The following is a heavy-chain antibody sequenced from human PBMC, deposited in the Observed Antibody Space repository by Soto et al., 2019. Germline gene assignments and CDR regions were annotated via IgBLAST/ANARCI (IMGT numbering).Heavy chain of an antibody. D-gene: IGHD6-13*01. V-gene: IGHV1-46*01. Sequence: GASVKVSCKASGYIFTSFHMHWVREAPGQGLEWMGVINPSTGSTSYEQKFQGRVTMTRDTSTSTVYMVLSSLRSEDTAVYYCARIAAAGLTYFDFWGQGTPVTVSS. J-gene: IGHJ4*02. CDR3: ARIAAAGLTYFDF. CDR1: GYIFTSFH. CDR2: INPSTGST.